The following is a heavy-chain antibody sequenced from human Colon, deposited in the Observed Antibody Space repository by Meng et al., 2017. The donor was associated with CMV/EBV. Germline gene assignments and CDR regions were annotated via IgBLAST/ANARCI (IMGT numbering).Heavy chain of an antibody. Sequence: SETLSLTCTVSDDSISSGEYLWTWIRQPPGKGLDWIGHVYNSGSAFYNSSLKSRVSISIDTSKKQFSLNLISVTAADMAVYYCVRGGRAPYSPLDHWGQGTLVTVSS. CDR1: DDSISSGEYL. CDR3: VRGGRAPYSPLDH. V-gene: IGHV4-30-4*08. D-gene: IGHD5-18*01. J-gene: IGHJ4*02. CDR2: VYNSGSA.